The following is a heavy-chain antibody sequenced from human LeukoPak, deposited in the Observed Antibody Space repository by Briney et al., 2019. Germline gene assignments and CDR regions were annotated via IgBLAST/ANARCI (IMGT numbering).Heavy chain of an antibody. CDR2: IYYSGST. Sequence: PSETLSLTCTVSGGSISSSSYYWGWIRQPPGKGLEWIGSIYYSGSTYYNPSLKSRVTISVDTSKNQFSLKLSSVTAADTAVYYCARHVAGLFDYWGQGTLVPVSS. D-gene: IGHD6-19*01. J-gene: IGHJ4*02. V-gene: IGHV4-39*01. CDR1: GGSISSSSYY. CDR3: ARHVAGLFDY.